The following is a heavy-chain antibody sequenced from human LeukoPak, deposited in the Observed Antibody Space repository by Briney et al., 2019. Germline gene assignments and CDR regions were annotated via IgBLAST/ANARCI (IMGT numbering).Heavy chain of an antibody. D-gene: IGHD2-15*01. J-gene: IGHJ4*02. V-gene: IGHV3-30*18. CDR2: ISYDGRNK. CDR1: GFTFSSYG. CDR3: AKDVDIVVVVAARGLGRGDQYFDY. Sequence: GGSLRLSCAASGFTFSSYGMHWVRQAPGKGLEWVAVISYDGRNKYYADSVKGRFTISRDNSKNTLYLQMNSLRAEDTAVYYCAKDVDIVVVVAARGLGRGDQYFDYWGQGTLVTVSP.